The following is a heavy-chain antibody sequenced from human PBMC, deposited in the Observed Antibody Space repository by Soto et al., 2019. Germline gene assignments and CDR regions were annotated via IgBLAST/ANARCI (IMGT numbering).Heavy chain of an antibody. D-gene: IGHD5-18*01. CDR3: ARDSGYSYGPLDY. CDR1: GFTFSSYS. Sequence: EVQLVESGGGLVQPGGSLRLSCAASGFTFSSYSMNWVRQAPGKGLEWVSYISSSSSTIYYADSVKGRFTISRDNAKNPLYRQMNSLRAEDTAVYYCARDSGYSYGPLDYWGQGTLVTVSS. CDR2: ISSSSSTI. J-gene: IGHJ4*02. V-gene: IGHV3-48*01.